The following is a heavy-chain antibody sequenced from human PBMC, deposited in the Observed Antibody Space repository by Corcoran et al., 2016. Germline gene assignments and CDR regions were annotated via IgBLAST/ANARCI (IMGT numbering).Heavy chain of an antibody. CDR1: GGTFSSYA. CDR3: ARGCRSGGSGYGGLGAFDI. J-gene: IGHJ3*02. V-gene: IGHV1-69*01. D-gene: IGHD2-15*01. CDR2: IIPIFGTA. Sequence: QVQLVQSGAEVKKPGSSVKVSCKASGGTFSSYAISWVRQAPGQGLEWMGGIIPIFGTAHYAQKFQGRVTITADESTSTAYMELSSLRSEDTAVYDCARGCRSGGSGYGGLGAFDIWGQGTMVTVSS.